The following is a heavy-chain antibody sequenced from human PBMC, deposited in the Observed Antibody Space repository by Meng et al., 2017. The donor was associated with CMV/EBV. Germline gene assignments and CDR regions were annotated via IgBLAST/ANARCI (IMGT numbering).Heavy chain of an antibody. Sequence: ESLKISCTVSGGSISSYYWSWIRQPPGKGLEWIGYIYYSGSTNYNPSLKSRVTISVDTSKNQFSLKLSSVTDADTAVYYCARVTPSIVGATSFDYWGQGTLVTVSS. CDR1: GGSISSYY. J-gene: IGHJ4*02. CDR3: ARVTPSIVGATSFDY. V-gene: IGHV4-59*08. D-gene: IGHD1-26*01. CDR2: IYYSGST.